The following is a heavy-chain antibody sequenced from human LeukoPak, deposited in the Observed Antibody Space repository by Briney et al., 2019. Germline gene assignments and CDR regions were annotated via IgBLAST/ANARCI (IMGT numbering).Heavy chain of an antibody. CDR1: GFTFSSYS. V-gene: IGHV3-21*01. Sequence: PGGSLRLSCAASGFTFSSYSMNWVRQAPEKGLEWVSSISSSSSYIYYADSVKGRFTISRDNAKNSLYLQMNSLRAEDTAVYYCATGVVPAATSFDYWGQGTLVTVSS. CDR3: ATGVVPAATSFDY. CDR2: ISSSSSYI. J-gene: IGHJ4*02. D-gene: IGHD2-2*01.